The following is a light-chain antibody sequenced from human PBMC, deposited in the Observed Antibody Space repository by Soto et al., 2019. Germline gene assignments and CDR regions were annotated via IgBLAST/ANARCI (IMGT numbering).Light chain of an antibody. Sequence: QLVLTQPPSVSGAPGQRVTISCTGGSSNIGAGYDVHWYQQLPGTAPKLLIYGNTNRPSGVPDRFSGSKSGTSASLAITGLQAEDEAGYYCQSYDSSLTGVVFGGGTKLTVL. CDR3: QSYDSSLTGVV. CDR2: GNT. V-gene: IGLV1-40*01. J-gene: IGLJ2*01. CDR1: SSNIGAGYD.